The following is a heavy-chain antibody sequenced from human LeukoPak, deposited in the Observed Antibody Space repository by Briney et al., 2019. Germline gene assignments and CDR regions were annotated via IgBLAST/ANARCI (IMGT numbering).Heavy chain of an antibody. D-gene: IGHD3-10*01. CDR3: VGNGYYSLDY. CDR2: VYHSGST. J-gene: IGHJ4*02. Sequence: SETLSLTCAVSGGSISSSYWWSWVRQPPGKGLEWIGEVYHSGSTNYNPSLKSRVTISVDKSKNQFSLKLSSVTAADTAVYYCVGNGYYSLDYWGQGTLVTVSS. V-gene: IGHV4-4*02. CDR1: GGSISSSYW.